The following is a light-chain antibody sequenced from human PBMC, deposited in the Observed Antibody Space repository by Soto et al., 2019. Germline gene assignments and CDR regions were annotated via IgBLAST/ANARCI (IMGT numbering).Light chain of an antibody. J-gene: IGLJ1*01. CDR1: SSDVGGYNF. V-gene: IGLV2-14*01. CDR2: EVS. Sequence: QSVRTQPASVSGSPGQSITISCTGTSSDVGGYNFVSWYQQHPGKAPKPMIYEVSNRPPGVSNRFSGSKSGNTASLTISGLQAEDEADYYCSSYTTSTPLGYVFGTGTKVTVL. CDR3: SSYTTSTPLGYV.